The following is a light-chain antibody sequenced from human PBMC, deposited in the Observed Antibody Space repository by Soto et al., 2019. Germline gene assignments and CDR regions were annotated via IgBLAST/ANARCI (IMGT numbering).Light chain of an antibody. Sequence: EIVMTQSRATLSVSPGEGVTLSCRASQSMTTKLAWYQQKPGQAPRLFIHGTFTRATGIPDRLSGSGSGTEFTLTISTLQSEDFAVYYCQKYNNWPWTCGQGTQG. V-gene: IGKV3-15*01. CDR3: QKYNNWPWT. CDR2: GTF. CDR1: QSMTTK. J-gene: IGKJ1*01.